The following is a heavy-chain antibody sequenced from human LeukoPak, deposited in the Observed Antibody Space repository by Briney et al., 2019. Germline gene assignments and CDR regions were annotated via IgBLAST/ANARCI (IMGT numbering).Heavy chain of an antibody. V-gene: IGHV5-51*01. CDR2: IYPGDSDT. CDR1: GYSFTSHW. D-gene: IGHD4-17*01. CDR3: ARLESRIDYVGVQPPKY. Sequence: GESLKISCKGSGYSFTSHWIGWVRQMPGKGLEWMGIIYPGDSDTRNSPSFQGQVTISADKSISTAYLQWSSLKASDTAMYYCARLESRIDYVGVQPPKYWGQGTLVTVSS. J-gene: IGHJ4*02.